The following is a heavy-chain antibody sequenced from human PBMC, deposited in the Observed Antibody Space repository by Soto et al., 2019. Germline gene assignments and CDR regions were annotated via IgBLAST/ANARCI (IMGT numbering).Heavy chain of an antibody. CDR2: ISAHNGNT. Sequence: QVHLVQSGAEVKKPGASVKVSCQGSGYAFTTYGITWVRQAPGQGLEWMGWISAHNGNTNYAQKLQGRVTVTRDTSTSTAYMELRGLRYGVRAVYYCARGGYGDYWGQGALVTVSS. CDR3: ARGGYGDY. CDR1: GYAFTTYG. V-gene: IGHV1-18*01. D-gene: IGHD1-1*01. J-gene: IGHJ4*02.